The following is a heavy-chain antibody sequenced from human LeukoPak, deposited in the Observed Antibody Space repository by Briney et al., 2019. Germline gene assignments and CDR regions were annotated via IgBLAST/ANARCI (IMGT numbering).Heavy chain of an antibody. CDR2: ISGSGVST. CDR3: AKDYSDFWSGYPSYYFDY. CDR1: GFTVSSNY. V-gene: IGHV3-23*01. D-gene: IGHD3-3*01. Sequence: GGSLRLSCAASGFTVSSNYMSWVRQAPGRGLKWVSAISGSGVSTYYADSVKGRFTISRDNSKNTLYLQMNSLRAEDTAVYYCAKDYSDFWSGYPSYYFDYWGQGTLVTVSS. J-gene: IGHJ4*02.